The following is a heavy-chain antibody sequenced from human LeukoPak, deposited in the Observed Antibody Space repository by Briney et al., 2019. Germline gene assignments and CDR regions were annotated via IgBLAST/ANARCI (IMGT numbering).Heavy chain of an antibody. D-gene: IGHD1-26*01. V-gene: IGHV3-9*01. CDR2: ISWNSGSI. CDR3: AKATYSGSYSFDY. Sequence: PGGSLRLSCAASGFTFDDYAMHWVRQAPGKGLEWVSGISWNSGSIGYADSVKGRFTISRDNAKNSLYLQMNSLRAEDTALYYCAKATYSGSYSFDYWGQGTLVTVSS. J-gene: IGHJ4*02. CDR1: GFTFDDYA.